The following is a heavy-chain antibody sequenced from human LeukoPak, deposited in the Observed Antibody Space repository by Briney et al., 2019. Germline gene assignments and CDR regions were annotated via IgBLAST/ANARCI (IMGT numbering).Heavy chain of an antibody. J-gene: IGHJ6*02. D-gene: IGHD2-15*01. CDR2: IYYSGST. CDR3: ARHPGGVVGASFYYGMDV. V-gene: IGHV4-59*08. Sequence: SETLSLTCTVSGGSISSYYWSWIRQPPGKGLEWIGYIYYSGSTNYNPSLKSRVTISVDTSKNQFSLKLSSVAAADTAVYYCARHPGGVVGASFYYGMDVWGQGTTVTVSS. CDR1: GGSISSYY.